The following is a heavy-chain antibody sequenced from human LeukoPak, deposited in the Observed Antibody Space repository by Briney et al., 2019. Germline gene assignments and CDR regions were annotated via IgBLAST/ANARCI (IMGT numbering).Heavy chain of an antibody. J-gene: IGHJ6*03. CDR1: AGTFSSYA. Sequence: SVKVSCKASAGTFSSYAISWVRQAPGQGLEWIGRIIPIFGTANYAQKFQGRVTITTDESTSTAYIELSSLRSEDTAVYYCARESSVAGNYYYYYMDVWGKGTTVTVSS. D-gene: IGHD6-19*01. V-gene: IGHV1-69*05. CDR3: ARESSVAGNYYYYYMDV. CDR2: IIPIFGTA.